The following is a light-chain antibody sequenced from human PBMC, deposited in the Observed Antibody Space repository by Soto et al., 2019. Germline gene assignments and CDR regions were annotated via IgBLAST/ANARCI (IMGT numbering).Light chain of an antibody. CDR3: QQYSDSPLT. J-gene: IGKJ5*01. Sequence: EIVLTQSPGTLSLSPGERATLSCRASQSVSSSYLAWYQQKSGQAPRLLLYGASSRATGIPDRFSGSGSGTDFTLTISRMEPEDFAVFYCQQYSDSPLTFGQGTRLEIK. CDR1: QSVSSSY. CDR2: GAS. V-gene: IGKV3-20*01.